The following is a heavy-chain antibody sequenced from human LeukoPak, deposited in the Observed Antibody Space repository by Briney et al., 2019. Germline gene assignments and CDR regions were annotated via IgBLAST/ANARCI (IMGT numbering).Heavy chain of an antibody. Sequence: SETLSLTCTVSGGSISSYCWSWIRQPAGKGLEWIERIYTSGSTNYNPSLKSRVTMSVDTSKNQFSLKLSSVTAADTAVYYCAREGSYCTNGVCYYYYMDVWGKGTTVTVSS. CDR2: IYTSGST. D-gene: IGHD2-8*01. V-gene: IGHV4-4*07. CDR1: GGSISSYC. J-gene: IGHJ6*03. CDR3: AREGSYCTNGVCYYYYMDV.